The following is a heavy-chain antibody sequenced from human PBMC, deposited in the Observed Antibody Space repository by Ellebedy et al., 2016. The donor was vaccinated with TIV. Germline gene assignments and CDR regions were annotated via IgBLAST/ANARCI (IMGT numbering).Heavy chain of an antibody. CDR3: AGGYGDYGYFQH. V-gene: IGHV4-59*01. CDR2: IYYSGIT. CDR1: GGSLRSYY. J-gene: IGHJ1*01. D-gene: IGHD4-17*01. Sequence: SETLSLTCSVSGGSLRSYYWSWIRQPPGKGLEWIGYIYYSGITNYNPSLKSRVTISFGTSEKQISLRLSSVTAADTAVYFCAGGYGDYGYFQHWGQGTLVTVSS.